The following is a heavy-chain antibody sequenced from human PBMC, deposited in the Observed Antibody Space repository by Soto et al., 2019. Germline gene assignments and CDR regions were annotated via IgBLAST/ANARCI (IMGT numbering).Heavy chain of an antibody. Sequence: LRLSCAASGFTFSSYGMHWVRQAPGKGLEWVAVISYDGSNKYYADSVKGRFTISRDNSKNTLYLQMNSLRAEDTAVYYCARDYYDFWSGYSIQYYYYYYGMDVWGQGTTVTVSS. CDR1: GFTFSSYG. V-gene: IGHV3-30*03. CDR2: ISYDGSNK. CDR3: ARDYYDFWSGYSIQYYYYYYGMDV. D-gene: IGHD3-3*01. J-gene: IGHJ6*02.